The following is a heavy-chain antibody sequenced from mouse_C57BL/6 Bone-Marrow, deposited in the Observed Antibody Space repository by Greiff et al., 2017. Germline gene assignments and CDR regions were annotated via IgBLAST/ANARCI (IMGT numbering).Heavy chain of an antibody. CDR1: GYTFTSYG. V-gene: IGHV1-81*01. J-gene: IGHJ3*01. Sequence: VQLVESGAELARPGASVKLSCKASGYTFTSYGISWVKQRTGQGLEWIGEIYPRSGNTYYNAKFKGKATLTADKSSSTAYMELRSLTSEDSAVYFCARGIYYDFTWFAYWGQGTLVTVSA. D-gene: IGHD2-4*01. CDR3: ARGIYYDFTWFAY. CDR2: IYPRSGNT.